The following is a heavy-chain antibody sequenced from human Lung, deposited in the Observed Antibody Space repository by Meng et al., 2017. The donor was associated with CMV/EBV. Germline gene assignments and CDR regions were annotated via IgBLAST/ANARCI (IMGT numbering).Heavy chain of an antibody. J-gene: IGHJ4*02. V-gene: IGHV3-30-3*01. Sequence: GELVEGGGGVGRPRRSLRLSCAASGFTFRTYAMRWVRQAPGKGLEWMTIISYDGNNKYADSVKGRFTISRDNSKNTLYLQMNSLRTEDTAVYYCAREGPDYNSSYFDYWGQGTLVTVSS. D-gene: IGHD2/OR15-2a*01. CDR3: AREGPDYNSSYFDY. CDR1: GFTFRTYA. CDR2: ISYDGNN.